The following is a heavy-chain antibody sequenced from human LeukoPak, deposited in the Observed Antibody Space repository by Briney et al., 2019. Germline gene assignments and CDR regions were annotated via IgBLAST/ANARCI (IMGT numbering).Heavy chain of an antibody. CDR3: ASVGYCSSTSCKAGGYGMDV. CDR1: GFTFSSYS. J-gene: IGHJ6*02. Sequence: KPGGSLRLSCAASGFTFSSYSMNWVRQAPGKGLEWVSSISSSSSYIYYADLVKGRFTISRDNAKNSLYLQMNSLRAEDTAVYYCASVGYCSSTSCKAGGYGMDVWGQGTTVTVSS. CDR2: ISSSSSYI. D-gene: IGHD2-2*01. V-gene: IGHV3-21*01.